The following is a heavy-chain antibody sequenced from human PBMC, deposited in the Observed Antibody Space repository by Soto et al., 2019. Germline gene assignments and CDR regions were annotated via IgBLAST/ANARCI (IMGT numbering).Heavy chain of an antibody. CDR3: ARARAAAGTRWFDP. J-gene: IGHJ5*02. V-gene: IGHV1-69*13. Sequence: SVNVSCKASGGTFSSYAISWVRQAPGQGLELMGGIIPIFGTANYAQKFQGRVTITAXEXXXXAXMXLXXXXSEXTAVYYCARARAAAGTRWFDPWGQGTLVTVSS. CDR1: GGTFSSYA. CDR2: IIPIFGTA. D-gene: IGHD6-13*01.